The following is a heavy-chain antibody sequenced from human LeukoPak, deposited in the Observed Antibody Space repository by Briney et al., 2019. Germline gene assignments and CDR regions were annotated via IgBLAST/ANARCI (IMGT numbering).Heavy chain of an antibody. CDR3: ARLLRVGYCSTTSCNWFDP. J-gene: IGHJ5*02. V-gene: IGHV4-61*02. CDR1: GDSINSGIYY. Sequence: SETLSLTCTVSGDSINSGIYYWGWVRQPAGKGLEWIGRILATGATNYNPSLKSRLTISLDTSKNQFSLKLSSVTAADTAVYYCARLLRVGYCSTTSCNWFDPWGQGTLVIVSS. D-gene: IGHD2-2*03. CDR2: ILATGAT.